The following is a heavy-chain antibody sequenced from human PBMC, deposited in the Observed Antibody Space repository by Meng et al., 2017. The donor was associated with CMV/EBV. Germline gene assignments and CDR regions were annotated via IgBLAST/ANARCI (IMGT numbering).Heavy chain of an antibody. Sequence: GSLRLSCTVSGGSISSYYWSWIRQPPGKGLEWIGYIYYSGSTNYNPSLKSRVTISVDTSKNQFSPKLSSVTAADTAVYYCARDLGGYGDYAYYYGMDVWGQGTTVTVSS. D-gene: IGHD4-17*01. V-gene: IGHV4-59*01. CDR3: ARDLGGYGDYAYYYGMDV. CDR2: IYYSGST. CDR1: GGSISSYY. J-gene: IGHJ6*02.